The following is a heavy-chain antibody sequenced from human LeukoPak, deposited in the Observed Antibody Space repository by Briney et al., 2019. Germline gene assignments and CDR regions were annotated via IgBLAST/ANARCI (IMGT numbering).Heavy chain of an antibody. Sequence: SETPSLTCTVSGYSISSGYYWGWIRQPPGEGLGWIGIIYRSGITHYNPSLKSRVTISVDTSKNQFSLKLSSVTAADTALYYCARIRGESSGWYGYYFDFWGQGTLVTVSS. D-gene: IGHD6-19*01. CDR2: IYRSGIT. CDR1: GYSISSGYY. CDR3: ARIRGESSGWYGYYFDF. V-gene: IGHV4-38-2*02. J-gene: IGHJ4*02.